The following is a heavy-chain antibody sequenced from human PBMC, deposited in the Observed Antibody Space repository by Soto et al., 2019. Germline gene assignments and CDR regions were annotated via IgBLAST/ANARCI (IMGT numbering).Heavy chain of an antibody. D-gene: IGHD6-13*01. V-gene: IGHV3-30*18. CDR1: GFTLSSYG. Sequence: PGGSLRLSWAAPGFTLSSYGMHWDRQAPGKGLEWVAVISYDGSNKYYADSVKGRSTISRDNSKNTLYLQMNSLRAEDTAVYYCAKDRRGSSWYFYYYCMDVWGQGTMVTVSS. CDR3: AKDRRGSSWYFYYYCMDV. J-gene: IGHJ6*02. CDR2: ISYDGSNK.